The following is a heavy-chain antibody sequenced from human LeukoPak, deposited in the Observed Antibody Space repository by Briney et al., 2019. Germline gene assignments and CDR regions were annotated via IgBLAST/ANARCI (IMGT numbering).Heavy chain of an antibody. V-gene: IGHV4-59*01. CDR3: ASSKRWLPFDY. J-gene: IGHJ4*02. Sequence: SETLSLTCTVSGGSISSYYWSWIRQPPGKGLEWIGYIYYSGSTNHNPSLKSRVTISVDTSKNQFSLKLSSVTAADTAVYYCASSKRWLPFDYWGQGTLVTVSS. D-gene: IGHD5-24*01. CDR1: GGSISSYY. CDR2: IYYSGST.